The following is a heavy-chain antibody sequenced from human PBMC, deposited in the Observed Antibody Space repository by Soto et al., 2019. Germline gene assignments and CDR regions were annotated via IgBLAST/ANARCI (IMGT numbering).Heavy chain of an antibody. Sequence: GGSLRLSCAASGFTFSSYAMSWVRQAPGKGLEWVSAISGSGGSTYYADSVKGRFTISRDNSKNTLYLQMNSLRAEDTAVYYCAKDRAGRFGFGAVAGKDLDYWGQGTLVTVSS. J-gene: IGHJ4*02. D-gene: IGHD6-19*01. CDR1: GFTFSSYA. V-gene: IGHV3-23*01. CDR3: AKDRAGRFGFGAVAGKDLDY. CDR2: ISGSGGST.